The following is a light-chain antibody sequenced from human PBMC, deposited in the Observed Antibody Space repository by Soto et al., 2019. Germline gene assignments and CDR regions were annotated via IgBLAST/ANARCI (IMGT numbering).Light chain of an antibody. CDR2: EVN. V-gene: IGLV2-8*01. CDR3: SSYAGSSNV. J-gene: IGLJ1*01. Sequence: SVLTQPPSASGSPGRSVASACTGTSSDGGGYNYVSWYQHHPGKAPKLMIYEVNKRPSGVPDRFSGSKSGNTASLTVSGLQAEDEADYYCSSYAGSSNVFGTGTKVTV. CDR1: SSDGGGYNY.